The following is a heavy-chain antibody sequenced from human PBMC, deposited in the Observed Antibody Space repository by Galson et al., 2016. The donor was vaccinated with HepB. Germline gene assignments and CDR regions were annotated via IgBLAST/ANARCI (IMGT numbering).Heavy chain of an antibody. CDR2: INEVGYGK. D-gene: IGHD1-1*01. V-gene: IGHV3-7*01. CDR1: GFNFDYWW. Sequence: LRLSCAASGFNFDYWWMSWVRQLPGKGPEWVDNINEVGYGKFYADSVMGRFTISRDNAKNSVFLDMSGLRVEDTAIYYCSKAGGPGNVDLWGQGTQVTVSS. CDR3: SKAGGPGNVDL. J-gene: IGHJ5*02.